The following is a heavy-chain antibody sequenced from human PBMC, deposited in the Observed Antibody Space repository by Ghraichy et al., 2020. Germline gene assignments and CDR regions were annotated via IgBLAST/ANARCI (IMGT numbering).Heavy chain of an antibody. CDR2: TSSDGTNL. Sequence: GGSLRLSCAASGFAFSTYGMHWVRQAPGKGLEWVAVTSSDGTNLHYADSVKGLFTVSRDNSKNTLYLQMNSLRVEDTATYYCGKKKSGTYFEPSDYWGQGTLVTVSS. D-gene: IGHD1-26*01. CDR1: GFAFSTYG. V-gene: IGHV3-30*18. CDR3: GKKKSGTYFEPSDY. J-gene: IGHJ4*02.